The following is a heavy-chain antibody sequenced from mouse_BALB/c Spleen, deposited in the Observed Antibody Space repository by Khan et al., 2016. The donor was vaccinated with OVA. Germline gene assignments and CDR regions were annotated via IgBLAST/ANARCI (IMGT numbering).Heavy chain of an antibody. CDR1: GYSITSGYG. D-gene: IGHD1-2*01. CDR3: ARTARIKY. Sequence: VQLKESGPGLVKPSQSLSLTCTVTGYSITSGYGWNWIRQFPENKLEWMGYISYSGSTNYNPSLKSRISITRDTSKNQFFLQLNSVTTEDTATYYCARTARIKYWGQGTTLTVSS. CDR2: ISYSGST. V-gene: IGHV3-2*02. J-gene: IGHJ2*01.